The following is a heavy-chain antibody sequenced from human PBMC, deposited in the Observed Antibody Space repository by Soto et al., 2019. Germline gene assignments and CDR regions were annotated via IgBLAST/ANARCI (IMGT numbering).Heavy chain of an antibody. CDR1: GGSINSYY. CDR2: IYTTGST. CDR3: ARSRGSAGTTYYFHP. V-gene: IGHV4-4*07. D-gene: IGHD1-1*01. J-gene: IGHJ4*02. Sequence: QVQLQESGPGLVKPSETLSLTCTVSGGSINSYYWAWVRQPAGKGLEWIGLIYTTGSTHYNPSLKSRVTRSVDTSKNQFPLSLSPVTAADTAVYYCARSRGSAGTTYYFHPWGQGTLVTVSS.